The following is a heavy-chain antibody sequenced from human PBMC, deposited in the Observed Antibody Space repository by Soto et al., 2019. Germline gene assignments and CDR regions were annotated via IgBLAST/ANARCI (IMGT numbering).Heavy chain of an antibody. CDR3: AREESTSQYNWFDP. V-gene: IGHV4-31*03. Sequence: QVQLQESGPGLVKPSQTLSLTCTVSGGSLSSGGYYWSWIRQHPGKGLEWIGYIYYSGSTYYNPSLKSRVTISVDTSKNQFSLKLSSVTAADTAVYYCAREESTSQYNWFDPLGQGTLVIVSS. CDR1: GGSLSSGGYY. CDR2: IYYSGST. D-gene: IGHD2-2*01. J-gene: IGHJ5*02.